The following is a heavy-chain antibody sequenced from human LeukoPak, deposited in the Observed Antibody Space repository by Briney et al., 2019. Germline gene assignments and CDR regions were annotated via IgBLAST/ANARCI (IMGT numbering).Heavy chain of an antibody. CDR2: ISYDGGKK. CDR3: GRAVVAILGRRPPDF. J-gene: IGHJ4*02. CDR1: GFTFSRNA. D-gene: IGHD3-3*01. V-gene: IGHV3-30*04. Sequence: GGSLRLSCAASGFTFSRNAMHWVRQPPGRGLEWVAVISYDGGKKFYADSVKGRFTISRDNSKNTHHLQINSLTPDTTAVYYSGRAVVAILGRRPPDFWGQGTLVSVSS.